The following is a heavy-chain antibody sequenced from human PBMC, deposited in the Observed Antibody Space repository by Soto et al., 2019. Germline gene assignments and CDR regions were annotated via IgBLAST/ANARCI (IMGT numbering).Heavy chain of an antibody. Sequence: PSETLSLTCTVSGGSISSGDYYWSWIRQPPGKGLEWIGYIYYSGSTYYNPSLKSRVTISVDTSKNQFSLKLSSVTAADTAVYYCARVNGGLWFGELIDYWGQGTLVTVSS. D-gene: IGHD3-10*01. CDR2: IYYSGST. CDR3: ARVNGGLWFGELIDY. J-gene: IGHJ4*02. V-gene: IGHV4-30-4*01. CDR1: GGSISSGDYY.